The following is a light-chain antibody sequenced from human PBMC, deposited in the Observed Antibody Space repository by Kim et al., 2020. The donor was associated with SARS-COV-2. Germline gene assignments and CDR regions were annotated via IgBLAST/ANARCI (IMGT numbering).Light chain of an antibody. CDR2: YDD. Sequence: QSVLTQPPSVSEAPGQRVTISCSGSSSNIGNNAGNWYQQHPGKAPKLLIYYDDLLPSGVSDRFSGSKSGTSASLAISGLQSEDEADYYCAAWDDSLNGWVFGGGTQLTVL. V-gene: IGLV1-36*01. CDR1: SSNIGNNA. CDR3: AAWDDSLNGWV. J-gene: IGLJ3*02.